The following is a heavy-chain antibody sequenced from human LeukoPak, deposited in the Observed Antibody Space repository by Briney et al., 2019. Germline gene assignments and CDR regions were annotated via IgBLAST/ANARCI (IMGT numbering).Heavy chain of an antibody. CDR1: GGSISNYY. Sequence: SETLSLTCTVSGGSISNYYWSWIRQPPGKGLEWIGYMYNSGSTNYNPSLESRVTISGDTSKNQFSLKLSPVTAADTAVYYCARSPCTSASCPRRNVFDIWGQGTMVTVSS. V-gene: IGHV4-59*08. D-gene: IGHD2-2*01. J-gene: IGHJ3*02. CDR3: ARSPCTSASCPRRNVFDI. CDR2: MYNSGST.